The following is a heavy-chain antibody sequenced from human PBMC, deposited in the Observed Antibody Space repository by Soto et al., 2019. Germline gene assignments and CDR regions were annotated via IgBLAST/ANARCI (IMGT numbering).Heavy chain of an antibody. V-gene: IGHV3-30*18. CDR3: AKDISRRSGWYLGLPVDY. Sequence: QVQLVESGGGVVQPGRSLRLSCAASGFTFSSYGMHWVRQAPGKGLEWVAVISYDGSNKYYADSVKGRFTISRDNSKNPLYLQMNSLRAEYTAVYYCAKDISRRSGWYLGLPVDYWGQGTLVTVSS. D-gene: IGHD6-19*01. CDR1: GFTFSSYG. J-gene: IGHJ4*02. CDR2: ISYDGSNK.